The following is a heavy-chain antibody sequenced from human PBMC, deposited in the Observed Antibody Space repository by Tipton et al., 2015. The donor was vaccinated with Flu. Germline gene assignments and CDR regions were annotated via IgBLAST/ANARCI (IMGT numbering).Heavy chain of an antibody. CDR3: TCGSIWTGYYPEPPDY. Sequence: SLRLSCTASGSTFGDYAMSWVRQAPGKGLEWVGFIRSKAYGGTTEYAASVKGRFTISRDDSKSIAYLQMNSLKTEDTAVYYCTCGSIWTGYYPEPPDYWGQGTLVTVSS. CDR1: GSTFGDYA. J-gene: IGHJ4*02. V-gene: IGHV3-49*04. CDR2: IRSKAYGGTT. D-gene: IGHD3/OR15-3a*01.